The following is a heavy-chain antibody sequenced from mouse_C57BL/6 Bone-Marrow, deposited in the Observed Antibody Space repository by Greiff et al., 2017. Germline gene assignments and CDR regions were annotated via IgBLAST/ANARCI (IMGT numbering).Heavy chain of an antibody. Sequence: QVQLQQPGAELVKPGASVKLSCKASGYTFTSYWMQWVKQRPGQGLEWIGEIDPSDSYTNYNQKFKGKATLTVDTSSSTAYRPLSSLTAEDSAVYYCARGGLRRGFAYWGQGTLVTVSA. CDR2: IDPSDSYT. D-gene: IGHD2-4*01. V-gene: IGHV1-50*01. J-gene: IGHJ3*01. CDR1: GYTFTSYW. CDR3: ARGGLRRGFAY.